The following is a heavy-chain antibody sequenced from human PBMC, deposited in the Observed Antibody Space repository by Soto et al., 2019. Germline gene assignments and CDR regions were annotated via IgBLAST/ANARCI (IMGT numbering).Heavy chain of an antibody. D-gene: IGHD6-13*01. Sequence: GGSLRLSCAAAGFTFSSYSMNWVRQAPGKGLGWVSYISSSSSTIYYADSVKGRFTISRDNAKNSLYLQMNSLRDEDTAVYYCAREWGPHSSRRIIPTSWYYYYGMDVWGQGTTVTVSS. V-gene: IGHV3-48*02. J-gene: IGHJ6*02. CDR1: GFTFSSYS. CDR3: AREWGPHSSRRIIPTSWYYYYGMDV. CDR2: ISSSSSTI.